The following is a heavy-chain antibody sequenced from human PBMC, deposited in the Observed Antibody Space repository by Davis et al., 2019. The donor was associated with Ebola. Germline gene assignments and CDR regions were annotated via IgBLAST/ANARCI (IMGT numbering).Heavy chain of an antibody. V-gene: IGHV1-58*01. Sequence: AASVKVSCKASGFTFPSSAVQWVRQARGQRLEWIGWIVVDSGNTHYAQKFQERVTITRDMSTRTAYMELSSLRFEDTAVYYCATGRGSGWYWHYIGMDVWGKGTTVTVSS. CDR2: IVVDSGNT. D-gene: IGHD6-19*01. CDR3: ATGRGSGWYWHYIGMDV. J-gene: IGHJ6*04. CDR1: GFTFPSSA.